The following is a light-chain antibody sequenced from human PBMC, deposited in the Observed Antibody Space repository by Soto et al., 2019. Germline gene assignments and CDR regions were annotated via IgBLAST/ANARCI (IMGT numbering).Light chain of an antibody. CDR1: HGISSW. J-gene: IGKJ2*01. CDR3: QQANSFPYT. Sequence: DLQMTQSPSSVSASVGDRVTITCRASHGISSWLVWYQQRPGEAPKLLIYAASTLQTGVPSRFSGSGSGTDFTLTISSLQPEDSATYYCQQANSFPYTFGQGTKLEIK. V-gene: IGKV1-12*01. CDR2: AAS.